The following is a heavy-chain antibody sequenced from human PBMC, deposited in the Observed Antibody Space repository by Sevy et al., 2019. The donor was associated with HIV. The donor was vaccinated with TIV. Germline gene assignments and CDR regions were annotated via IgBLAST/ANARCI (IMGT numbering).Heavy chain of an antibody. CDR1: GFSFSDYT. J-gene: IGHJ4*02. CDR2: MSSSITYT. V-gene: IGHV3-21*03. D-gene: IGHD1-26*01. CDR3: ARDWCFIVRASSDY. Sequence: GGSLRLSCEASGFSFSDYTMTWVRQAPGKGLEWVSSMSSSITYTYYADSLKGRFTISRDNAKSSLYLQMNSLRAEDTGVYYCARDWCFIVRASSDYWGQGTLVTVSS.